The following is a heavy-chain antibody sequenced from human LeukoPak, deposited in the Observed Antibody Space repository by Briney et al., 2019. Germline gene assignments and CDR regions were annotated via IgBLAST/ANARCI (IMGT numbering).Heavy chain of an antibody. V-gene: IGHV6-1*01. CDR1: GDSVSSNSAA. CDR2: TYYRSKWYN. CDR3: ARDFAAGYYDSSGYYYYFDY. Sequence: SQTLPLTCAIFGDSVSSNSAAWNWIRQSPSRGLEWLGRTYYRSKWYNDYAASVKSRITINPDTSKNQFSLQLNSVTPEDTAVYYCARDFAAGYYDSSGYYYYFDYWGQGTLVTVSS. J-gene: IGHJ4*02. D-gene: IGHD3-22*01.